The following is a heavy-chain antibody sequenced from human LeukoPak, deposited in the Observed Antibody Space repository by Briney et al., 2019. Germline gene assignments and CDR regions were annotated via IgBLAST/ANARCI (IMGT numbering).Heavy chain of an antibody. CDR2: ISSNGGST. D-gene: IGHD4-23*01. CDR3: VHSIRWNYFDY. CDR1: GFTFSICA. Sequence: GGSLRLSCSASGFTFSICAMHWVRQAPGKGLEYVSTISSNGGSTYYADSVKDRFTISRDNSKNTLYLQMSSLRPEDTAVYYCVHSIRWNYFDYWGQGTLVTVSS. J-gene: IGHJ4*02. V-gene: IGHV3-64D*06.